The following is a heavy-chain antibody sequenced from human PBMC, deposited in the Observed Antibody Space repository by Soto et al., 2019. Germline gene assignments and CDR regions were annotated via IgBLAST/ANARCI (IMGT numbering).Heavy chain of an antibody. D-gene: IGHD2-8*01. CDR1: GGSISSLTYY. Sequence: SETLRLTCTVSGGSISSLTYYWGWIPQPPGKGLEWIGSIYYSGSTYYNPSLKSRVTMTRDTSVNLAYLHLSSLKSDDTAVYFSARCHRGLRCHLDSWGQGVLVTVYS. CDR2: IYYSGST. J-gene: IGHJ4*02. CDR3: ARCHRGLRCHLDS. V-gene: IGHV4-39*01.